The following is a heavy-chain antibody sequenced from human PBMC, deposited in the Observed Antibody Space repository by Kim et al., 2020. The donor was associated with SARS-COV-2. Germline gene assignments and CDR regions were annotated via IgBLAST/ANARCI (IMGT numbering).Heavy chain of an antibody. Sequence: NSVQGRFTNSRDKAKNTPYFQMNSLRAEDTAVYYCARGDVLRYFDLRDIWGQGTMVTVSS. CDR3: ARGDVLRYFDLRDI. D-gene: IGHD3-9*01. J-gene: IGHJ3*02. V-gene: IGHV3-66*01.